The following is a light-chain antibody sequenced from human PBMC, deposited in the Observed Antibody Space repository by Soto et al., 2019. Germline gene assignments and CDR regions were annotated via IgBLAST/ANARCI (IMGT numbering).Light chain of an antibody. J-gene: IGKJ1*01. Sequence: SPPTQSVSFGASATLTCRASQSISSWLAWYQQKPGKAPKLLIYDASNLESGVPSRFSGSGSGTEFTLTISSLQPDDFATYYCQQYSDSSRTFGQGTKVDIK. CDR3: QQYSDSSRT. CDR2: DAS. V-gene: IGKV1-5*01. CDR1: QSISSW.